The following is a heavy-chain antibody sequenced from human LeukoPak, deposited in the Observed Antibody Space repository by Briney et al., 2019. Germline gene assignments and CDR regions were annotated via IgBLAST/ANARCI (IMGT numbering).Heavy chain of an antibody. D-gene: IGHD1-26*01. CDR2: ISYDGSNK. CDR1: RFTFSSYA. Sequence: GGSLRLSCAASRFTFSSYAMHWVRQAPGKGLEWVAVISYDGSNKYYADSVKGRFTISRDNSKNTLYLQMNSLRAEDTAVYYCARGLLQDYWGQGTLVTVSS. J-gene: IGHJ4*02. CDR3: ARGLLQDY. V-gene: IGHV3-30-3*01.